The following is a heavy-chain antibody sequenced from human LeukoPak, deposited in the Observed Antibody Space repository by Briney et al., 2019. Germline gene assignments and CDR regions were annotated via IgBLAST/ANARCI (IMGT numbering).Heavy chain of an antibody. V-gene: IGHV3-53*01. D-gene: IGHD3-22*01. CDR3: TRAAYDSNGFTANHDY. CDR2: LYSDGTT. J-gene: IGHJ4*02. Sequence: GGSLRLSCAASGFTVSSNYMSWVRQAPGKGLEWVSVLYSDGTTYYADSVKGRFTISRDNSKNTLYLQMNDLRAEDTAVYYCTRAAYDSNGFTANHDYWGQGTLVTVSS. CDR1: GFTVSSNY.